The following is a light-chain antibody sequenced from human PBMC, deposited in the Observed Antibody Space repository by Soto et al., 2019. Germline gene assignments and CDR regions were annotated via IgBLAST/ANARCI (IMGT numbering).Light chain of an antibody. CDR3: QSYDSTLSAPI. Sequence: QSVLTQPPSASGTPGQSVTVSCSGSGSNIGGNTVNWYQQVPGTAPKLLIYHNDRRPSGVPDRFSGSKSGTSASLAISGLQAEDESDYYCQSYDSTLSAPIFGGGTKLTVL. J-gene: IGLJ2*01. CDR1: GSNIGGNT. V-gene: IGLV1-44*01. CDR2: HND.